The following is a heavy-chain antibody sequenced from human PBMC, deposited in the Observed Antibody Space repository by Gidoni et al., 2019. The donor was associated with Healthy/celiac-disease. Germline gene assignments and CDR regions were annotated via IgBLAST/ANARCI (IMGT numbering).Heavy chain of an antibody. J-gene: IGHJ4*02. V-gene: IGHV1-69*08. CDR3: ARDVWGYCSGGSCEGVDY. D-gene: IGHD2-15*01. CDR1: GGTFSSYT. CDR2: IIPILGIA. Sequence: QVQLVQSGAEVKKPGSSVKVSCTAAGGTFSSYTISWVRQAPGQGLEWMGRIIPILGIANYAQKFQGRVTITADKSTSTAYMELSSLRSEDTAVYYCARDVWGYCSGGSCEGVDYWGQGTLVTVSS.